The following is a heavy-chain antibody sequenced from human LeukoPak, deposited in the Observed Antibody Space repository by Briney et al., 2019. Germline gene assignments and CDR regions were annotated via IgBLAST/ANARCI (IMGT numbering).Heavy chain of an antibody. J-gene: IGHJ4*02. Sequence: PGGSLRLSCAASGFTFSSYWMHWVRQAPGQGLVWVSRINKDGSSTNYADSVKGRFTISRDNAKNTLYLQMNSLRAEDTAVYYCVSSRGGNDNWGQGTLVTVSS. V-gene: IGHV3-74*01. D-gene: IGHD6-25*01. CDR1: GFTFSSYW. CDR3: VSSRGGNDN. CDR2: INKDGSST.